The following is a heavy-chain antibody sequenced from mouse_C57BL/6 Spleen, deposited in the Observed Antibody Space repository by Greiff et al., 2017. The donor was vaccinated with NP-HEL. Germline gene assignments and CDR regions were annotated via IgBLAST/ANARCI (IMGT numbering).Heavy chain of an antibody. CDR2: IYPGSGST. D-gene: IGHD2-4*01. Sequence: VQLKQPGAELVKPGASVKMSCKASGYTFTSYWITWVKQRPGQGLEWIGDIYPGSGSTNYNEKFKSKATLTVDTSSSTAYMQLSSLTSEDSAVYYCAREGIYYDYDGYYFDYWGQGTTLTVSS. V-gene: IGHV1-55*01. J-gene: IGHJ2*01. CDR3: AREGIYYDYDGYYFDY. CDR1: GYTFTSYW.